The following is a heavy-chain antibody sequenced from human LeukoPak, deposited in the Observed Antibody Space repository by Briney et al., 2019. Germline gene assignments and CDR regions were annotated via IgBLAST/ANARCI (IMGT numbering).Heavy chain of an antibody. D-gene: IGHD6-19*01. V-gene: IGHV3-23*01. CDR1: GFTFSSYA. J-gene: IGHJ4*02. CDR3: AKDVAGTLYYFDY. CDR2: ISGSGGST. Sequence: SGGSLRLSCAASGFTFSSYAMSWVRQAPGKGLEWVSAISGSGGSTYYADSVKGRFTISRDNSKNTLYLQMNSLRAEDTAVYYCAKDVAGTLYYFDYWGQGTLVTVSS.